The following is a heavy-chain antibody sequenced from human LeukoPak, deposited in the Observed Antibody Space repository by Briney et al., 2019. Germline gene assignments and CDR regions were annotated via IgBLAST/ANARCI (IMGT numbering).Heavy chain of an antibody. CDR2: INPSAGST. CDR3: ASRVTANSVFDY. J-gene: IGHJ4*02. Sequence: ASVKVSCKASGYTFTSYYIHWVRQAPGQGLEWMGIINPSAGSTTFAQDSQGRVTMTRDMSTSTVYMELSSLRSDDTAIYYCASRVTANSVFDYWGQGTLVTVSS. V-gene: IGHV1-46*01. CDR1: GYTFTSYY. D-gene: IGHD2-21*02.